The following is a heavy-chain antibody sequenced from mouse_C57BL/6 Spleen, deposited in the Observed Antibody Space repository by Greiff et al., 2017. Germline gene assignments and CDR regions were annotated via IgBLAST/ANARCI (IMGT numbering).Heavy chain of an antibody. CDR2: IDPSDSYT. D-gene: IGHD2-4*01. CDR1: GYTFTSYW. CDR3: ARGGDYDDYDMDY. V-gene: IGHV1-69*01. Sequence: QVQLQQPGAELVMPGASVKLSCKASGYTFTSYWMHWVKQRPGQGLEWIGEIDPSDSYTNYNQKFKGKSTLTVDKSSSTAYMQLSSLTSDDSAVYYCARGGDYDDYDMDYWGQGTSVTVSS. J-gene: IGHJ4*01.